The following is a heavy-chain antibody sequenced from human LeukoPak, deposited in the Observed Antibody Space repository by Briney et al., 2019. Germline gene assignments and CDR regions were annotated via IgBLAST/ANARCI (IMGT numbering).Heavy chain of an antibody. CDR3: GKGGCSSIKCYLNV. V-gene: IGHV3-9*01. CDR1: GFNFDDYG. D-gene: IGHD2-2*01. CDR2: ISWNGGNI. J-gene: IGHJ3*01. Sequence: QTGGSLRLSCAASGFNFDDYGMHWVRQAPGKGLEWVSSISWNGGNIDYADSVKGRFTISRDNAKNSLYLQMNSLRAEDTALYYCGKGGCSSIKCYLNVWGQGTMVTVSS.